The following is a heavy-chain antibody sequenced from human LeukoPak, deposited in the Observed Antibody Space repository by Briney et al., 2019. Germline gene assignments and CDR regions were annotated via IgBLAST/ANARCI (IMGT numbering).Heavy chain of an antibody. D-gene: IGHD6-13*01. V-gene: IGHV3-9*01. CDR2: ISWNSGSI. CDR1: GFTFDDYA. Sequence: PGRSLRLSCAASGFTFDDYAMHWVRQAPGKGLEWVSGISWNSGSIGYADSVKGRFTISRDNAKNSLYLQMNSLRAEDTALYYYAKDMARYSSSWNPPGDDAFDIWGQGTMVTVSS. J-gene: IGHJ3*02. CDR3: AKDMARYSSSWNPPGDDAFDI.